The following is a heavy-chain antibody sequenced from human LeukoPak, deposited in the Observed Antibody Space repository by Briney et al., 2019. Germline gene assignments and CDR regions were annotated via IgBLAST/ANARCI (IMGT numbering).Heavy chain of an antibody. J-gene: IGHJ4*02. V-gene: IGHV4-39*07. CDR3: ARDTRAAATPDY. D-gene: IGHD6-13*01. CDR1: GGSISSSSYY. Sequence: SETLSLTCTVSGGSISSSSYYWGWIRQPPGKGLEWIGSIYYSGSTYYNPSLKSRVTISINTSKNQFSLKLSSVTAADTAVYCCARDTRAAATPDYWGQGTLVTVSS. CDR2: IYYSGST.